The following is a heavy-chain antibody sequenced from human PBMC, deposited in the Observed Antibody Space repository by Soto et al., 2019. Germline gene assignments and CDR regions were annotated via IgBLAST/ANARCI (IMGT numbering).Heavy chain of an antibody. V-gene: IGHV4-30-4*01. D-gene: IGHD3-10*01. CDR3: ARDGRFGELFHYYGMDV. CDR2: IYYSGST. Sequence: PSETLSLTCTVSGGSISSGDYYWSWIRQPPGKGLEWIGYIYYSGSTYYNPSLKSRVTISVDTSKNQFSLKLSSVTAADTAVYYCARDGRFGELFHYYGMDVWGQGTTVT. CDR1: GGSISSGDYY. J-gene: IGHJ6*02.